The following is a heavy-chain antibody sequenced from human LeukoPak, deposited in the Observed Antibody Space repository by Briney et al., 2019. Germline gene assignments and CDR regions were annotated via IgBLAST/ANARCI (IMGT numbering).Heavy chain of an antibody. J-gene: IGHJ5*02. CDR1: GGSFSGYY. Sequence: SETLSLTCAVYGGSFSGYYWSWIRQPPGKGLEWIGEINHSGSTYYNPSLKSRVTISVDTSKNQFSLKLSSVTAADTAVYYCARGVRGVMSRFRRHTKNWFDPWGQGTLVTVSS. CDR3: ARGVRGVMSRFRRHTKNWFDP. CDR2: INHSGST. V-gene: IGHV4-34*01. D-gene: IGHD3-10*01.